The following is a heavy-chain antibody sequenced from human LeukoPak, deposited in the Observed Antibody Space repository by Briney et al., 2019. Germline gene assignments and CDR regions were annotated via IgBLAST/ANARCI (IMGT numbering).Heavy chain of an antibody. CDR3: ARQGPNGDLDF. V-gene: IGHV3-7*01. CDR1: AFTFSNYW. J-gene: IGHJ4*02. CDR2: INQDGSEI. D-gene: IGHD4-17*01. Sequence: GGSLRLSCAASAFTFSNYWMSWVRQAPGKGLEWVANINQDGSEIYYVDSVKGRFTISRDNAKNSLFLQMNSLRAEDTAIYYCARQGPNGDLDFWGQGTLVTVSS.